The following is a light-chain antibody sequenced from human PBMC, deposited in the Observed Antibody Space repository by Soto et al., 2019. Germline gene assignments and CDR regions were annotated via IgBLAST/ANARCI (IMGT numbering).Light chain of an antibody. Sequence: EILMTQSPATLSVSPGERAILSSGASQNFGTNLVCYQQKPGQAPRLLLYGASTRATGVPARFSGSGSGTDFTLTVSSLQSEDFAVYYCQQYYNWPPWTFGLGTKVEIK. J-gene: IGKJ1*01. V-gene: IGKV3-15*01. CDR2: GAS. CDR1: QNFGTN. CDR3: QQYYNWPPWT.